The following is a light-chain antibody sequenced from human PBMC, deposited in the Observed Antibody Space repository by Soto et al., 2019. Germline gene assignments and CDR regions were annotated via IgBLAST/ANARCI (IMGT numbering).Light chain of an antibody. V-gene: IGKV3D-15*01. CDR2: SAS. J-gene: IGKJ1*01. CDR3: QQYNNWWT. Sequence: EIVMTQSPATLSVSPGEGATLSCRASQSVSTNLAWYQQKCGQAPRLLIYSASTRATGIPARFTGSWSGTEFSLTISSLQSEDFAVYYCQQYNNWWTFGQGTKVEIK. CDR1: QSVSTN.